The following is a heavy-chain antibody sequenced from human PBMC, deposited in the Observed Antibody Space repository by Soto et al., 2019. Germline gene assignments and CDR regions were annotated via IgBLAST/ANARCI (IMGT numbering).Heavy chain of an antibody. D-gene: IGHD5-12*01. CDR3: ARGRRYSGYDLWGWFDP. Sequence: QLQLVQSGAEVKKPGASVKVSCKASGYIFTSFAINWVRQAPGQGLEWMGWISAYNGNTKYAQKIQDRVSMTTNTSTRTAYMELKSLRSDDSAVYYCARGRRYSGYDLWGWFDPWGQGTLVTVSS. J-gene: IGHJ5*02. V-gene: IGHV1-18*01. CDR1: GYIFTSFA. CDR2: ISAYNGNT.